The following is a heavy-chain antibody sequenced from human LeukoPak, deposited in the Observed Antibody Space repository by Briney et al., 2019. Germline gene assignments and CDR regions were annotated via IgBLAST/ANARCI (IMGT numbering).Heavy chain of an antibody. V-gene: IGHV4-38-2*02. CDR3: ARDVGIAAAGTDAFDI. D-gene: IGHD6-13*01. CDR2: IYHNGNT. Sequence: PSETLSLTCTVSTYSISSGYYWGWIRQPPGKGLEWIGNIYHNGNTYYNPSLKSRVTISVDTSKNQFSLKLSSVTAADTAVYYCARDVGIAAAGTDAFDIWGQGTMVTVSS. CDR1: TYSISSGYY. J-gene: IGHJ3*02.